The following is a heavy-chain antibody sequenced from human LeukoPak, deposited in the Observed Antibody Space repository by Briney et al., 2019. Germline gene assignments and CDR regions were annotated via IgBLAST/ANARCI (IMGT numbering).Heavy chain of an antibody. V-gene: IGHV3-23*01. CDR1: GFTFSNYA. CDR3: AKEESSTWYSFGSFDY. J-gene: IGHJ4*02. Sequence: GGSLRLSCVVSGFTFSNYAMSWVRQPPGKGLEWVSATTDSGAATYYADSVKGRFTISRDNSKNTVYLQMNSLSDEDTAVYYCAKEESSTWYSFGSFDYWGQGALVTVSS. D-gene: IGHD6-13*01. CDR2: TTDSGAAT.